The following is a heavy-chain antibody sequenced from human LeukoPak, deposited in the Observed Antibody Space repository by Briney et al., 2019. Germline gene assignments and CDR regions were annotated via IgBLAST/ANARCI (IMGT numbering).Heavy chain of an antibody. V-gene: IGHV3-48*01. CDR3: AKYSSSWYVSYFDY. D-gene: IGHD6-13*01. J-gene: IGHJ4*02. CDR2: ISSSSSTI. Sequence: PGGSLRLSCAASGFTFSSYSMNWVRQAPGKGLEWVSYISSSSSTIYYADSVKGRFTISRDNSKNTLYLQMNSLRAEDTAVYYCAKYSSSWYVSYFDYWGQGTLVTVSS. CDR1: GFTFSSYS.